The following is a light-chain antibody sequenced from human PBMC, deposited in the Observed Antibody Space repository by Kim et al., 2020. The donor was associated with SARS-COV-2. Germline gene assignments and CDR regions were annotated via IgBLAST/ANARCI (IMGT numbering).Light chain of an antibody. CDR3: QQLNSYPRLT. J-gene: IGKJ4*01. Sequence: DIKLTQSPSFLSASVGDRVTSTCRASQGISSYLAWYQQKPGKAPKLLLYAASTLQSGVPSRFSGSGSGTEFTLPISSLQPEDFATYYCQQLNSYPRLTFGGGTKVDIK. V-gene: IGKV1-9*01. CDR2: AAS. CDR1: QGISSY.